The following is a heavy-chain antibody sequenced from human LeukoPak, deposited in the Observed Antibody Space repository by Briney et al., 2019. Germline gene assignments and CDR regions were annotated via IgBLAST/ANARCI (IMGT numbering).Heavy chain of an antibody. Sequence: GESLKISCKASGYTFTHQWIGWVRQMSGSGLELMGIIYPRDSDTIYSPSFQGHVTISADTSINTAYLEWSSLEASDTAIYYCARHSDVIGAIWGQGTLVTVSS. V-gene: IGHV5-51*01. J-gene: IGHJ4*02. CDR1: GYTFTHQW. CDR2: IYPRDSDT. D-gene: IGHD3-10*01. CDR3: ARHSDVIGAI.